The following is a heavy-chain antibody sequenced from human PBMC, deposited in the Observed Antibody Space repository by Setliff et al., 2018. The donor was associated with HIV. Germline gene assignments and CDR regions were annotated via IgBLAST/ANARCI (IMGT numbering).Heavy chain of an antibody. Sequence: SGPTLVNPTQTLTLTCTFSGFSLSTSGVAVAWIRQPTGKALEWLALIYWDDDKHYSPSLKSRLTITKDTSKNQVVPTMTTMDPVDTATYYCAHQELGYCSGGSCPPPHAFDIWGQGTMVTVS. D-gene: IGHD2-15*01. CDR1: GFSLSTSGVA. V-gene: IGHV2-5*02. J-gene: IGHJ3*02. CDR2: IYWDDDK. CDR3: AHQELGYCSGGSCPPPHAFDI.